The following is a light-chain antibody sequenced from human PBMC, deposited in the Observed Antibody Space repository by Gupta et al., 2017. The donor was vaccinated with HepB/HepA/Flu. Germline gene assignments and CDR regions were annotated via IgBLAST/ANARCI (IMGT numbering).Light chain of an antibody. Sequence: QSVLTQPPSASGTPGTRVTIACSGSSSNIGGNTVNWYQQFPGTAPKLLIYTNNQRPSGVPDRCSGSKSGTSASLAISGLQSEDEADYYCSTWDDSLNGWVFGGGTKLTVL. CDR2: TNN. CDR1: SSNIGGNT. V-gene: IGLV1-44*01. CDR3: STWDDSLNGWV. J-gene: IGLJ3*02.